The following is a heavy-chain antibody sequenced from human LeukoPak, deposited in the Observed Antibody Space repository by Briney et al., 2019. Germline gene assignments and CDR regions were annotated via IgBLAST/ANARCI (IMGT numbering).Heavy chain of an antibody. V-gene: IGHV4-59*01. CDR1: GGSLSSYY. J-gene: IGHJ4*02. CDR3: ARDATTSRILPYY. CDR2: IYYSGST. Sequence: SETLSLTCTVSGGSLSSYYWSWIRQSPGKGLEWIGYIYYSGSTNYNPSLKSRVTISVDTSKNQFSLTLSSVSAADTAVYYCARDATTSRILPYYWGQGTLVTVSS. D-gene: IGHD5-12*01.